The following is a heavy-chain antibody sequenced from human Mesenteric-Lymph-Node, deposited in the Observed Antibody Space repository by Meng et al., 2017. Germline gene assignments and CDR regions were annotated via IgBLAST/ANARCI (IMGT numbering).Heavy chain of an antibody. D-gene: IGHD3-9*01. J-gene: IGHJ4*02. CDR1: GYTFTGYY. CDR3: ARGKGAILTGYFDY. V-gene: IGHV1-2*06. CDR2: INPNSGGT. Sequence: QGLPVQAGHKRKKTGSSGKFSCKSSGYTFTGYYIHSARQASGLGLEWMGRINPNSGGTNYAQKFQGRVTMTRDTSISTAYMELSRLRSDDTAVYYCARGKGAILTGYFDYWGQGTLVTVSS.